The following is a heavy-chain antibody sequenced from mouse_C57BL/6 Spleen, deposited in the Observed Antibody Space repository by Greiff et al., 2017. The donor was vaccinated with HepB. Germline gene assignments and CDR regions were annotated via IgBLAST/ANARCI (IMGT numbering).Heavy chain of an antibody. J-gene: IGHJ1*03. CDR1: GYSLSTFGMG. Sequence: QVTLKESGPGILQPSQTLSLTCSSSGYSLSTFGMGVVWIRQPSGKGLEWLVHIWWDDDKYYNPALKSRRTISKDTSKNRVFLMIAHVDTADTSAYYCARLYSDWYFGVWGTGTTVTVSS. CDR3: ARLYSDWYFGV. D-gene: IGHD2-12*01. V-gene: IGHV8-8*01. CDR2: IWWDDDK.